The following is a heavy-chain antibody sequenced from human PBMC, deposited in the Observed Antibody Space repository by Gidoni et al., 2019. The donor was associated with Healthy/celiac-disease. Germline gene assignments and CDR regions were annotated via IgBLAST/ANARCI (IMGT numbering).Heavy chain of an antibody. CDR3: ARDLSLLWFGEFQDY. CDR2: IYHSGST. J-gene: IGHJ4*02. V-gene: IGHV4-38-2*02. Sequence: QVQLQESGPGLVKPSETLSPTCTVSGYSISSGYYWGWIRQPPGKGLEWIGSIYHSGSTYYNPSLKSRVTISVDTSKNQFSLKLSSVTAADTAVYYCARDLSLLWFGEFQDYWGQGTLVTVSS. CDR1: GYSISSGYY. D-gene: IGHD3-10*01.